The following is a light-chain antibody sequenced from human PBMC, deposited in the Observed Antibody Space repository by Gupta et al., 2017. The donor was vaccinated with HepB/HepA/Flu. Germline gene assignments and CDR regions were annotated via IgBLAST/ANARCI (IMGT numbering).Light chain of an antibody. CDR3: QQEGSSPTP. CDR1: QSVSSSY. CDR2: GAS. Sequence: EIVLTQSPGTLSLSPGERATLSCRASQSVSSSYLAWYQQKPGQAPRLLIYGASSRATGIPDRFSGSGSGTDFTLTISRRETEDFAVYYCQQEGSSPTPVGQGTKLEIK. V-gene: IGKV3-20*01. J-gene: IGKJ2*01.